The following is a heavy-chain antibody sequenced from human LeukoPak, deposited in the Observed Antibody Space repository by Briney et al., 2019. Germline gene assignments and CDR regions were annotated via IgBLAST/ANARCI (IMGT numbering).Heavy chain of an antibody. Sequence: SETLSLTCSVSGDSIRNRSYYWGWIRQPPGKGLAWIGSISYTGSTYYNPSLQSRVTISADMSKNHLSVKLSSVTAADTAVYYCARSRVVPAAYFDYWGQGTLVTVSS. D-gene: IGHD2-2*01. CDR1: GDSIRNRSYY. CDR3: ARSRVVPAAYFDY. J-gene: IGHJ4*02. V-gene: IGHV4-39*07. CDR2: ISYTGST.